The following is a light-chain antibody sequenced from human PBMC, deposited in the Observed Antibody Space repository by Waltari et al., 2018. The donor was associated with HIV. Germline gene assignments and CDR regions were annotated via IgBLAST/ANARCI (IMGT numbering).Light chain of an antibody. CDR1: SSNIRAQP. CDR2: NN. J-gene: IGLJ2*01. V-gene: IGLV1-44*01. CDR3: AAWDDSLNGVV. Sequence: QSVLTQPPSASGTPGQRVTTSCSGTSSNIRAQPVTWYQQLPGTAPKLLIYNNQRPSGVPDRFSGSKSGTSASLAISGLQSEDEADYYCAAWDDSLNGVVFGGGTKLTVL.